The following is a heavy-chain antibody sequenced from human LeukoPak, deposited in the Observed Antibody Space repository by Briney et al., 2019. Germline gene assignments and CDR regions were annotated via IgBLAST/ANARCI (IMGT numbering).Heavy chain of an antibody. Sequence: PSETLSLTCTVSGGSISTSNYYWGWIRQPAGKGLEWIGRIYSSGSTNYNPSLKSRVTISVDTSKNQFSLKMSSVTAADTAVYYCAKTPPTIFGHFDLWGRGTLVTVSS. V-gene: IGHV4-61*02. J-gene: IGHJ2*01. CDR3: AKTPPTIFGHFDL. CDR2: IYSSGST. D-gene: IGHD3-9*01. CDR1: GGSISTSNYY.